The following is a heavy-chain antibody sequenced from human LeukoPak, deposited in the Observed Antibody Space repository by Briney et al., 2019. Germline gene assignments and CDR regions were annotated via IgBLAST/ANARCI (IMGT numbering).Heavy chain of an antibody. CDR3: ARISLTMRDAFDI. D-gene: IGHD4/OR15-4a*01. Sequence: PSETLSLTCTVSGGSISSYYWSWLRQPPGKGLEWIGYIYYSGSTNYNPSLKSRVTISVDTSKNQFSLKLSSVTAADTAVYYCARISLTMRDAFDIWGQGTTVTVST. CDR1: GGSISSYY. CDR2: IYYSGST. J-gene: IGHJ3*02. V-gene: IGHV4-59*01.